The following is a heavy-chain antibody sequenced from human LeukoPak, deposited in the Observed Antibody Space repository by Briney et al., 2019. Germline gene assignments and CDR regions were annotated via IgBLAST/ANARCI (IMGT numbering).Heavy chain of an antibody. V-gene: IGHV4-39*01. CDR3: ARHVVGNYDLLSFDY. D-gene: IGHD2-21*01. Sequence: SETLSLTCGVSGGSIISSSYYWGWIRQPPGKGLEWIASMFYSGNTYYNPSLKSRVTMSVDTTENQSSLKLSSVTAADTAVYYCARHVVGNYDLLSFDYWGQGSLVTVSS. CDR1: GGSIISSSYY. CDR2: MFYSGNT. J-gene: IGHJ4*02.